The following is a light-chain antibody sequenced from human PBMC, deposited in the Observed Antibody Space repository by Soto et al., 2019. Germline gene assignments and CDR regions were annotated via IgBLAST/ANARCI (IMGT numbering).Light chain of an antibody. V-gene: IGKV3-20*01. CDR2: DVS. J-gene: IGKJ4*01. CDR3: QQYGSTPLT. CDR1: QSVSNNY. Sequence: EIVLTQSPGTLSSSPGERATLSCRASQSVSNNYLAWYQQKPGQPPRFLIYDVSTRAAGIPDRFSGCGSGTDFTLTISRLEPEDFAVYYCQQYGSTPLTFGGGTKVEIE.